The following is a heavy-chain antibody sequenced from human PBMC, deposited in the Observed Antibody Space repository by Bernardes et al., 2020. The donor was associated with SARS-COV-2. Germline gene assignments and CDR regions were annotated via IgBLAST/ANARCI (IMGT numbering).Heavy chain of an antibody. D-gene: IGHD6-19*01. CDR1: GFTFMNYA. V-gene: IGHV3-23*01. J-gene: IGHJ4*02. Sequence: GGSLSLSCAASGFTFMNYAMSWVRQAPGKGLEWVSGISASGRSTYYADSVEGRFTISRDNSNNTLHLQMNSLSADDTAVYHCAPDTSGWFVGYWGPGTLVTVSS. CDR2: ISASGRST. CDR3: APDTSGWFVGY.